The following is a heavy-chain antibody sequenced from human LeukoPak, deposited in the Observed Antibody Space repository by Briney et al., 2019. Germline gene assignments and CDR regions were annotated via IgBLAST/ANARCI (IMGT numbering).Heavy chain of an antibody. V-gene: IGHV4-61*02. J-gene: IGHJ4*02. Sequence: TSQTLSLTCTVSGGSISSGSYYWSWIRQPAGKGLEWVGRIYTSGSTNYNPSLKSRVTISVDTSKNQFSLKLSSVTAAGTAVYYCGIAPYSWGPGTLVIVSS. CDR2: IYTSGST. CDR3: GIAPYS. CDR1: GGSISSGSYY.